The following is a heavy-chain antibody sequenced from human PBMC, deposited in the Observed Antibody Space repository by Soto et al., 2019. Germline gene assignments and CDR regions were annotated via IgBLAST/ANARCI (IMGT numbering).Heavy chain of an antibody. V-gene: IGHV4-59*01. CDR1: GDSISSYY. CDR2: IYYSGST. CDR3: ARAPRGNYGYPSYFDY. D-gene: IGHD3-10*01. J-gene: IGHJ4*02. Sequence: SETLSLTCAVSGDSISSYYWSWIRQPPGKGLEWIGYIYYSGSTNYNPSLKSRVTISVDTSKNQFSLKLSSVTAADTAVYYCARAPRGNYGYPSYFDYWGQGTLVTSPQ.